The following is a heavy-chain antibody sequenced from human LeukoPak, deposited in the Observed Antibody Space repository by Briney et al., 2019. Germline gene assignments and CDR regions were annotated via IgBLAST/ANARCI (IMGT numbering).Heavy chain of an antibody. D-gene: IGHD2-2*01. V-gene: IGHV5-51*01. CDR2: IYSGDSDT. J-gene: IGHJ5*02. CDR3: ARSGVVVRERRRNWFDP. Sequence: GESLKISCKGSGYSFTSYWIGWVRQMPGKGLEWMGIIYSGDSDTRYSPSFQGQVTISADKSISTAYLQWSSLKASDTAMYYCARSGVVVRERRRNWFDPWGQGTLVTVSS. CDR1: GYSFTSYW.